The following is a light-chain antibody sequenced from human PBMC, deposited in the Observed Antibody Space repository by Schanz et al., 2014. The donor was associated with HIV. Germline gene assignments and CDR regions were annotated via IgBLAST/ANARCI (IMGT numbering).Light chain of an antibody. CDR3: QQYGSSPWT. CDR2: GAS. CDR1: QSFSTN. Sequence: ENVMTQSPATLSVSPGERATLTCRASQSFSTNLAWYQHKPGQAPRLLIYGASSRATGIPDRFSGSGSGTDFTLSISNLEPEDFGVYYCQQYGSSPWTFGQGTKVEIK. J-gene: IGKJ1*01. V-gene: IGKV3-20*01.